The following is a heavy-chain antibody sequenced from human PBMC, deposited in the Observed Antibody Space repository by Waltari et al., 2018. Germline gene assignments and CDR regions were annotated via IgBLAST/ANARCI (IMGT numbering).Heavy chain of an antibody. Sequence: QVQLQQWGAGLVRPSETLSLSCDVYGVSLSDYYWTWIRQSPGKELEWIGENNLGEITYYNPSLENRVTILLDKSKNQFSLRLESVTAADTAVYYCARLDPNGADDFWGRGTLVTVSS. CDR2: NNLGEIT. CDR1: GVSLSDYY. V-gene: IGHV4-34*02. CDR3: ARLDPNGADDF. D-gene: IGHD2-8*01. J-gene: IGHJ4*02.